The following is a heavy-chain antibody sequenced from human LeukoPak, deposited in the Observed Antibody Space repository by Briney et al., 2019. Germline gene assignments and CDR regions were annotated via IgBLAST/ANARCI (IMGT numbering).Heavy chain of an antibody. Sequence: GASVKVSCKASGYTFTSYGISWVRQAPGQGLEWMGWISAYNGNTNYAQKLQGRVTMTTDTSTSTAYMELRSLRSDDTAVYYCVRDQGKWELHWFDPWGQGTLVTVSS. D-gene: IGHD1-26*01. CDR1: GYTFTSYG. J-gene: IGHJ5*02. V-gene: IGHV1-18*01. CDR2: ISAYNGNT. CDR3: VRDQGKWELHWFDP.